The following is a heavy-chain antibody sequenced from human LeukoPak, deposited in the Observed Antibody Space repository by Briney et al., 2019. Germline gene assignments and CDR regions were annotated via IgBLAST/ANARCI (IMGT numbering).Heavy chain of an antibody. J-gene: IGHJ4*02. CDR1: GYIFTDYY. CDR2: INPNSGGT. V-gene: IGHV1-2*02. D-gene: IGHD6-6*01. Sequence: ASVKVSCKASGYIFTDYYMHWVRQAPGQGLEWMGWINPNSGGTNYAQKFQGRVTMTRDTSISTAYMELSRLRSDDTAVYYCARAVTRSSSSSEGYWGQGTLVTVSS. CDR3: ARAVTRSSSSSEGY.